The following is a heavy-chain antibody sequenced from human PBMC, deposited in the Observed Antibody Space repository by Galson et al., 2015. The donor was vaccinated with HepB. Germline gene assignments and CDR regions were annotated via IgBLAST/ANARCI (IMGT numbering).Heavy chain of an antibody. J-gene: IGHJ5*02. V-gene: IGHV1-2*02. CDR3: VRDLVMTTLTVYWSGWFDP. CDR1: GYTFTGYY. CDR2: INPNSGGT. D-gene: IGHD5-24*01. Sequence: SVKVSCKASGYTFTGYYMHWARQAPGQGLEWMGWINPNSGGTNYAQKFQGRVTMTRDTSISTVSMELSSLRSGDTAMYYCVRDLVMTTLTVYWSGWFDPWGQGTLVTVSS.